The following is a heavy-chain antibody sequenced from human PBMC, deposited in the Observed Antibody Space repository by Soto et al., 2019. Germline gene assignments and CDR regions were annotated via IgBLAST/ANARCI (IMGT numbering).Heavy chain of an antibody. Sequence: GESLKISCKASGYSFTPFWIGWVRHMPGKGLEWMGFIYPADSDTRYSPSFQDQVTISADESISTAYLQWSSLKASDTAMYYCASRKKTSDAFDIWGQGTMVTVSS. CDR2: IYPADSDT. J-gene: IGHJ3*02. V-gene: IGHV5-51*01. D-gene: IGHD1-1*01. CDR3: ASRKKTSDAFDI. CDR1: GYSFTPFW.